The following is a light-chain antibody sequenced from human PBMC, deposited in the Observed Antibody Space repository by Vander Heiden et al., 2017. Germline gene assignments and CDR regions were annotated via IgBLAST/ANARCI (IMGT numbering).Light chain of an antibody. CDR2: GAS. CDR1: QSVVSNY. V-gene: IGKV3-20*01. Sequence: EIVLTQSPGTLSLSPGERATLSCKASQSVVSNYLAWYQQKPGQAPRLLIFGASSRATGIPDRFTGRGYGTDFTLTISRLEPEDFAVYYCQQYGGSPLFSFGPGTKVDFK. CDR3: QQYGGSPLFS. J-gene: IGKJ3*01.